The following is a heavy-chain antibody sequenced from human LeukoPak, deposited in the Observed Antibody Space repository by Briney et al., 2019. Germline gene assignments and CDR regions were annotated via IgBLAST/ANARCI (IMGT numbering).Heavy chain of an antibody. Sequence: SETLSLTCTVSGGSISSYYWSWIRQPPGKGLEWIGYIYYSGSTNYNPSLKSRVTISVDTSKNQFSLKLSSVTAADTAAYYCARVKYYDFWSGYYYYYGMDVWGQGTTVTVSS. CDR1: GGSISSYY. V-gene: IGHV4-59*01. CDR3: ARVKYYDFWSGYYYYYGMDV. J-gene: IGHJ6*02. CDR2: IYYSGST. D-gene: IGHD3-3*01.